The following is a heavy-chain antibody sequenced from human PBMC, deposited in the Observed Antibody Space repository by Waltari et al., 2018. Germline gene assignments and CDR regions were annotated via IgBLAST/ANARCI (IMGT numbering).Heavy chain of an antibody. CDR2: IWYDGSNK. CDR1: EFIFSNYA. V-gene: IGHV3-33*01. D-gene: IGHD1-7*01. J-gene: IGHJ6*02. Sequence: QVQLVESGGGVVQPGRSLRLSCVASEFIFSNYAMHWVRQAPGKGLEWVAVIWYDGSNKYYADSVKGRFTISRDNSKNTLFLQVNNLRAEDTAVYYCARERQRNWNCLRRLECYYQGMDVWGQGTTVTVSS. CDR3: ARERQRNWNCLRRLECYYQGMDV.